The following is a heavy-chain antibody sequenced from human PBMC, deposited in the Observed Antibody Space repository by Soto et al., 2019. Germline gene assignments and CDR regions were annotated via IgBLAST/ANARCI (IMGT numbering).Heavy chain of an antibody. J-gene: IGHJ3*02. CDR1: GFTVSSNY. CDR3: ARVAACSSTSCYDAGLDAFDI. V-gene: IGHV3-53*04. Sequence: GGSLRLSCAASGFTVSSNYMSWVRQAPGKGLEWVSVIYSGGSTYYGDSVKGRFTISRHNSKNTLYLQMKSLRAEDTAVYYCARVAACSSTSCYDAGLDAFDIWGQGTMVTVSS. D-gene: IGHD2-2*01. CDR2: IYSGGST.